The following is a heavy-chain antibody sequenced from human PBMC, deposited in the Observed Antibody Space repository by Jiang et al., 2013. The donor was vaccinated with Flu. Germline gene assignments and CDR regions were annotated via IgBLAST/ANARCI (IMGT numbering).Heavy chain of an antibody. CDR3: ARMGSWAMDV. CDR1: GGSFNAYY. CDR2: LNHDGST. D-gene: IGHD7-27*01. V-gene: IGHV4-34*01. J-gene: IGHJ6*02. Sequence: ETLSLTCSVYGGSFNAYYWAWIRQPPGKGLEWIGELNHDGSTNYNPSPESRLTISADPSKNEISLNLTAVTAADTAVYYCARMGSWAMDVWGQGTTVTVSS.